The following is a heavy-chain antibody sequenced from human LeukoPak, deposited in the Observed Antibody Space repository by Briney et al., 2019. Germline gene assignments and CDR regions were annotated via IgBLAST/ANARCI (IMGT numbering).Heavy chain of an antibody. CDR3: VKGQEVVYAPTFDY. CDR2: IGTNGIST. Sequence: GGSLRLSCSASGFTFNSYAIHWVRQAPGKGLEYVSSIGTNGISTYYADSVTGRFTISSDNSKNSLYLQMSSLRAEDTAVYYCVKGQEVVYAPTFDYWGQGTLVTVSS. D-gene: IGHD2-8*02. V-gene: IGHV3-64D*09. J-gene: IGHJ4*02. CDR1: GFTFNSYA.